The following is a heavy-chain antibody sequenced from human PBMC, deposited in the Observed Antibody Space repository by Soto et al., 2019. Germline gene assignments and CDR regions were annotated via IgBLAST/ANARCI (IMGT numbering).Heavy chain of an antibody. Sequence: SGGSLRLSCAVSGLTFRSYALNWVRQAPGKGLERVSGISGTGDGTDYGDSVKGRFIVSRDNFKNMLYLQMNSLSTEDTAVYYCAGLGYSSQDFWGQGTLVTVS. D-gene: IGHD5-18*01. CDR2: ISGTGDGT. J-gene: IGHJ4*02. V-gene: IGHV3-23*01. CDR3: AGLGYSSQDF. CDR1: GLTFRSYA.